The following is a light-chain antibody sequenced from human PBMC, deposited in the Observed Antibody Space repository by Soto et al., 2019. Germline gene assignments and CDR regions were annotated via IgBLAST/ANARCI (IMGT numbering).Light chain of an antibody. J-gene: IGKJ1*01. CDR3: QEYIHWPPGM. V-gene: IGKV3-15*01. CDR2: DAS. CDR1: QSFRGL. Sequence: EVVLTQSPVTLSLSPGERATLSCRASQSFRGLLAWYQQKPGQAPRLLIYDASTRAPGISARFSGSGSGTEFTLTISSLQSEDFAVYYCQEYIHWPPGMFGPGTTVDIK.